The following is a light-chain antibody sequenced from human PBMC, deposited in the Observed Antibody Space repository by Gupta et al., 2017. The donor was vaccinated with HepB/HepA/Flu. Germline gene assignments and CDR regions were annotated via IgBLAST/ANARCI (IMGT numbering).Light chain of an antibody. CDR3: RAYTGSDTWV. J-gene: IGLJ3*02. V-gene: IGLV2-11*01. CDR1: SRDVGGYNY. CDR2: DVN. Sequence: SALTQTRSVPGSPGQSVTISCTGTSRDVGGYNYVSWYQQNPGRVPKLMIYDVNNRPPGVPDRFSGSKSGNTASLTISERQAEDDTDYYCRAYTGSDTWVFGGGTKLTVL.